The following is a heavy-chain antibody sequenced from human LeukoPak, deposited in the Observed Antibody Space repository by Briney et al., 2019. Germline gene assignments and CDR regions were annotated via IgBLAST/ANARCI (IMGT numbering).Heavy chain of an antibody. J-gene: IGHJ4*02. CDR3: ARDTDHRSGWYGAPDY. V-gene: IGHV3-30*01. CDR2: ISYDGSNK. Sequence: GGSLRLSCAASGFTFSSYAMHWVRQAPGKGLEWVAVISYDGSNKYYADSVKGRFTISRDNSKNTLYLQMNSLRAEDTAVYYCARDTDHRSGWYGAPDYWGQGTLVTVSS. D-gene: IGHD6-19*01. CDR1: GFTFSSYA.